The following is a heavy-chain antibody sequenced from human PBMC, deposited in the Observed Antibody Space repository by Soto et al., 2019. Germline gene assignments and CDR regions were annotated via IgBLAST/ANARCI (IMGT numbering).Heavy chain of an antibody. CDR3: ESEEYCSSSSFYSSLNGAFDI. CDR2: IIPIFGTA. J-gene: IGHJ3*02. D-gene: IGHD2-2*01. Sequence: SVKVACTASGGSLCSYAISGVRQVPGQGLDWMGGIIPIFGTANYAQKFPGRVTITADESTSTAYMELSSLRSQETAVNYCESEEYCSSSSFYSSLNGAFDIWGQGTMVTVSS. CDR1: GGSLCSYA. V-gene: IGHV1-69*13.